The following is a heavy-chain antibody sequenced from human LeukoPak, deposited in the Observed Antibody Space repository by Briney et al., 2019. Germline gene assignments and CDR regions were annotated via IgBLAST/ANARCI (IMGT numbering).Heavy chain of an antibody. CDR2: IYTSGST. D-gene: IGHD3-9*01. V-gene: IGHV4-4*07. CDR1: GGSISSYY. Sequence: SETLSLTCTVSGGSISSYYWSWIRQPAGKGLEWIGRIYTSGSTNYNPSLKSRVTISVDTSKNQFSLKLSSVTAADTAVYYCARGTIGRYFDRRKSWFDPWGQGTLVTVSS. J-gene: IGHJ5*02. CDR3: ARGTIGRYFDRRKSWFDP.